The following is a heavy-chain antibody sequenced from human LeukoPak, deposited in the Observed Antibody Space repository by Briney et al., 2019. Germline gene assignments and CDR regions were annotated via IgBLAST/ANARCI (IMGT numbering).Heavy chain of an antibody. CDR1: GGSISSHY. J-gene: IGHJ3*02. CDR2: IYYSGST. CDR3: ARGSGVDI. V-gene: IGHV4-59*11. Sequence: SETLSLTCTVSGGSISSHYWSWIRQPPGKGLEWIGYIYYSGSTNYNPSLKSRVTISVDTSKNQFSLKLSSVTAADTAVYYCARGSGVDIWGQGTMVTVSS.